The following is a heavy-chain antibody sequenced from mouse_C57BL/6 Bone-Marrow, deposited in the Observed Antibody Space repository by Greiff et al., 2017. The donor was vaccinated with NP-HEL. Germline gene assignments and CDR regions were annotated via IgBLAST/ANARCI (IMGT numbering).Heavy chain of an antibody. V-gene: IGHV1-18*01. CDR1: GYTFTDYT. CDR2: INPNNGGT. J-gene: IGHJ1*03. D-gene: IGHD1-1*01. Sequence: EVQLQQSGPALVKPGASVKIPCKASGYTFTDYTMAWVKQSHGTSLEWIGDINPNNGGTIYNQKFKGKATLTVDKSSSTAYMELRSLTSEDTAVYYCARIESYYYGSSPWYFDVWGTGTTVTVSS. CDR3: ARIESYYYGSSPWYFDV.